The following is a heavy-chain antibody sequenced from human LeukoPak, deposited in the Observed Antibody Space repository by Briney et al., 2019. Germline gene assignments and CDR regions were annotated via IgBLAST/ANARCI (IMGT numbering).Heavy chain of an antibody. J-gene: IGHJ4*02. Sequence: PSETLSLTCTVSGGSVSSYYLSWIRQPPGKGLGWIGYIYYSGSTNYSPSLKSRVTISVDTSKNQSSLKLSSVTAADTAVYYCARGWGYFDSWGQGTLVTVSS. CDR3: ARGWGYFDS. CDR1: GGSVSSYY. V-gene: IGHV4-59*08. D-gene: IGHD7-27*01. CDR2: IYYSGST.